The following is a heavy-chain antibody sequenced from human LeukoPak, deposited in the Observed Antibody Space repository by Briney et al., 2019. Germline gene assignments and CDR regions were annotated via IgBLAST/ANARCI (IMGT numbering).Heavy chain of an antibody. D-gene: IGHD7-27*01. CDR1: GFTFSSYG. Sequence: GRSLRLSCAASGFTFSSYGMHWVRQAPGKGLERVAVIWYDGSNKYYADSVKGRFTISRDNSKNTLYLQMNSLRAEDTAVYYCAKATGGGYYYYMDVWGKGTTVTVSS. CDR3: AKATGGGYYYYMDV. V-gene: IGHV3-33*06. J-gene: IGHJ6*03. CDR2: IWYDGSNK.